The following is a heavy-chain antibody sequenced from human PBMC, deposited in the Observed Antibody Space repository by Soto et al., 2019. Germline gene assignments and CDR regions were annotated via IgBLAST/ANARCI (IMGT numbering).Heavy chain of an antibody. CDR1: GYAFTSNP. CDR2: INVGNGDT. V-gene: IGHV1-3*01. Sequence: QVQLVQSGAEVKKPGASVKVSCKASGYAFTSNPIQWVRQAPGQSLEWVGWINVGNGDTRYSQKFQGRVTITRDTXXXXXXXXXXSLRSEDTXXXXXXXXXXXXXFXXXMTKXRYYYGXDV. CDR3: XXXXXXXXFXXXMTKXRYYYGXDV. J-gene: IGHJ6*01. D-gene: IGHD4-17*01.